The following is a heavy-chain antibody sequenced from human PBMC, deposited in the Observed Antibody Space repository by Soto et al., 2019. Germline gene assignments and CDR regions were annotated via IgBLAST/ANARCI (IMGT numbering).Heavy chain of an antibody. Sequence: SGGSLRLSCAASGFTFSGYAMSWVRQAPGKGLEWVSAISGSGGSTYYADSVKGRFTISRDNSKNTLYLQMNSLRAEDTAVYYCAKDSVDIVATISSVWGQGTLVTVSS. D-gene: IGHD5-12*01. CDR3: AKDSVDIVATISSV. CDR2: ISGSGGST. V-gene: IGHV3-23*01. CDR1: GFTFSGYA. J-gene: IGHJ4*02.